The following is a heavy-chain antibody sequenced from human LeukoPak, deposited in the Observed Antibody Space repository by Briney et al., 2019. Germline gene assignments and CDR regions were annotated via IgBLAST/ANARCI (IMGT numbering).Heavy chain of an antibody. CDR3: ARRPGN. J-gene: IGHJ4*02. CDR2: IYSGGAI. Sequence: PGGSLRLSCVASGGALVINYMSWVRQAPGKGLEWVSLIYSGGAIRYADSVKGRFTISRDSSKNTLFLQMNDLTVEDTARYYCARRPGNWGQGILVTVSS. CDR1: GGALVINY. V-gene: IGHV3-53*01. D-gene: IGHD1-14*01.